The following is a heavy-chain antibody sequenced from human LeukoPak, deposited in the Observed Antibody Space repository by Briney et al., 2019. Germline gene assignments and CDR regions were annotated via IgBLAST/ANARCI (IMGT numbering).Heavy chain of an antibody. CDR2: IRYDGSNK. J-gene: IGHJ3*02. CDR1: GFTFSSYG. Sequence: PGGTLRLSCAASGFTFSSYGMHWVRQAPGKGLEWVAFIRYDGSNKYYADSVKGRFTISRDNAKNTVSLQMNSLRGEDTAVYYCGREDRIVLGNDALDIWGQGTMVTVSS. D-gene: IGHD2-8*01. CDR3: GREDRIVLGNDALDI. V-gene: IGHV3-30*02.